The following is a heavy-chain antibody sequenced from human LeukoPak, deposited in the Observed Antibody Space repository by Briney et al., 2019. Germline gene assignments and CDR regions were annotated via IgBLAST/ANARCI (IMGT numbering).Heavy chain of an antibody. CDR3: ARLATLLTPRYFDF. CDR2: IYPDDSDT. Sequence: GESLKISCKGSGYSFTSYWIGWVRQMPGKGLEWMGIIYPDDSDTRYSPSFQGQVTISADKSISTAYLQWSSLKASDTAIYYCARLATLLTPRYFDFWGQGTLVTVSS. J-gene: IGHJ4*02. D-gene: IGHD4-23*01. CDR1: GYSFTSYW. V-gene: IGHV5-51*01.